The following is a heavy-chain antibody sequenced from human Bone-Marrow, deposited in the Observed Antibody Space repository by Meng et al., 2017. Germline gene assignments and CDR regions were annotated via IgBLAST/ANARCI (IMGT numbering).Heavy chain of an antibody. CDR2: IWYDGSNK. V-gene: IGHV3-33*08. Sequence: GGSLRLSCAASEFTFDRYAMHWVRQAPGKGLEWVAVIWYDGSNKYYADSVKGRFTISRDNSKNTLYLQMNSLRAEDTAAYYCARGPPEEMATIDPPENDAFDIWGQGTMVTVSS. CDR3: ARGPPEEMATIDPPENDAFDI. CDR1: EFTFDRYA. D-gene: IGHD5-24*01. J-gene: IGHJ3*02.